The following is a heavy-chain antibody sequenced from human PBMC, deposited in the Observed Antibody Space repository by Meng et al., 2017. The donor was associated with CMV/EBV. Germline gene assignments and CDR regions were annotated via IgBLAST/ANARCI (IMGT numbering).Heavy chain of an antibody. V-gene: IGHV4-34*01. Sequence: GSLRLSCAVYGGSFSGYYWSWIRQPPGKGLEWIGEINHSGSTNYNPPLKSRVTISVDTSKNQFSLKLSSVTAADTAVYYCARGLKAWFDPWGQGTLVTVSS. J-gene: IGHJ5*02. CDR3: ARGLKAWFDP. CDR2: INHSGST. CDR1: GGSFSGYY.